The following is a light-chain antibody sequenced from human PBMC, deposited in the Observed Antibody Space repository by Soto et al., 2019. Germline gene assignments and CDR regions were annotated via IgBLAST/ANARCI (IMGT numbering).Light chain of an antibody. Sequence: EILLTQSPGTLSLSPGERATLSCRASQSVSSGYLAWYQHKPGQAPRLLISGTSSRATGIPDRFSGSGAGTDFTLTISRLEPEDFAVYYCQQYGTTPWTFGQGTKVDIK. CDR1: QSVSSGY. CDR3: QQYGTTPWT. V-gene: IGKV3-20*01. CDR2: GTS. J-gene: IGKJ1*01.